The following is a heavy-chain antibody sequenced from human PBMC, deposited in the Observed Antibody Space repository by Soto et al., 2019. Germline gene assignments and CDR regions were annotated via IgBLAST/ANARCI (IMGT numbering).Heavy chain of an antibody. Sequence: PGCCVRLSSAASGVTFSSYGIHWFFQAPGKGLEWVAVISYDGSNKYYADSVKGRFTISRDNSKNTLYLQMNSLRAEDTAVYYCAKSLVRGQVYFDYWGQGTLVTVSS. D-gene: IGHD3-10*01. CDR1: GVTFSSYG. CDR2: ISYDGSNK. V-gene: IGHV3-30*18. CDR3: AKSLVRGQVYFDY. J-gene: IGHJ4*02.